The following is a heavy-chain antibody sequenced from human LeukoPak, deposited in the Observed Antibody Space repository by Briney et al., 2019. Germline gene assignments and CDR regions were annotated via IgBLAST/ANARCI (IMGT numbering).Heavy chain of an antibody. CDR2: IYYSGST. CDR3: ARQTNSTWSLYMDV. Sequence: PSQTLSLTCTVSGGSISTYYWGWIRQPPGKGPEWIGYIYYSGSTNYNPSLKSRVTITVDTSKNQFSLKLSSVTAADTGVYYCARQTNSTWSLYMDVWGKGTTVTVSS. CDR1: GGSISTYY. J-gene: IGHJ6*03. D-gene: IGHD6-13*01. V-gene: IGHV4-59*08.